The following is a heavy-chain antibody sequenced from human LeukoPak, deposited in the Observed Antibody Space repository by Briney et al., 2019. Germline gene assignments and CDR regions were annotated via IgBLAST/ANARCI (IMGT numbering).Heavy chain of an antibody. Sequence: PSETLSLTCAVSGYSISSGFYWGWIRRPPGKGLEWIGSISHSGSPYYNPSLKSRVIISVDTSENQFSLRLSSVTAADTAVYYCARPNSGTYFDAFDIWGQGTMVTVSS. CDR1: GYSISSGFY. CDR2: ISHSGSP. V-gene: IGHV4-38-2*01. CDR3: ARPNSGTYFDAFDI. D-gene: IGHD1-26*01. J-gene: IGHJ3*02.